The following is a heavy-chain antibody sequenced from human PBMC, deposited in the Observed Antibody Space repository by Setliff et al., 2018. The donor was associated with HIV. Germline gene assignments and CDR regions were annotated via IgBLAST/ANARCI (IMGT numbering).Heavy chain of an antibody. J-gene: IGHJ3*02. CDR1: GGSISSYY. Sequence: KASETLSLTCTASGGSISSYYWSWIRQPPGKGLAWIGYIYYSGSTNYNPSLKSRVTISVDTSKNQFSLKLSSVTAADTAVYYCAGGDTYYHDRSGYVKSALDAFDIWGRGTLVTVSS. V-gene: IGHV4-59*08. D-gene: IGHD3-22*01. CDR2: IYYSGST. CDR3: AGGDTYYHDRSGYVKSALDAFDI.